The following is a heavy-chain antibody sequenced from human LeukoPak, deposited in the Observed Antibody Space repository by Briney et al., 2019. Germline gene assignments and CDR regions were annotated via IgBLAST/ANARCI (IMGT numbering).Heavy chain of an antibody. CDR3: ARALLRRWPSVTCYGMDI. V-gene: IGHV5-10-1*01. CDR2: IDSSDSYP. CDR1: GYSFTSYW. Sequence: GESLRISCKGSGYSFTSYWISWVRQMPGKGREWMRRIDSSDSYPNDSPTIQCHFTISAHKSISTAYLQWSSLKASDTAMYYCARALLRRWPSVTCYGMDIWGQGTTVTVSS. J-gene: IGHJ6*02. D-gene: IGHD4-17*01.